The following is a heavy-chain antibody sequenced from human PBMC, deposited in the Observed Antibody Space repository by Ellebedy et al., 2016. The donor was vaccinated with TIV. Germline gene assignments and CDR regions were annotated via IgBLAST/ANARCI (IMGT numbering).Heavy chain of an antibody. J-gene: IGHJ6*02. CDR3: ARGSGWDDGGYGMDV. CDR1: GGSFSGYY. Sequence: GSLRLSXAIYGGSFSGYYWSWIRQPPGKGLEWIGEINHSGSTDYNPSLRSRATISVDTSTYQLSLRLTSVTAADTAVYYCARGSGWDDGGYGMDVWGQGTTVSVSS. D-gene: IGHD1-1*01. CDR2: INHSGST. V-gene: IGHV4-34*01.